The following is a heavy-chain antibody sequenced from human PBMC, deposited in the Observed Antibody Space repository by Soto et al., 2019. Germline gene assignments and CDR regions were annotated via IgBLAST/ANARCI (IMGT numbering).Heavy chain of an antibody. D-gene: IGHD5-12*01. Sequence: SGPTLVNPTETVTLTCTVSGFSLSNARMGVSWIRQPPGKALEWLAHIFSNDEKSYSTSLKSRLTISKDTSKSQVVLTMTNMDPVDTATYYCARIVSGYEYYYYYYYMEVWGKGTTVTVS. J-gene: IGHJ6*03. CDR1: GFSLSNARMG. V-gene: IGHV2-26*01. CDR3: ARIVSGYEYYYYYYYMEV. CDR2: IFSNDEK.